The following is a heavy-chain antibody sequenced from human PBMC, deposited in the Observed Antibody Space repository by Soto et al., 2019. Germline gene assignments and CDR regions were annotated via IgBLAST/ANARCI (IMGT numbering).Heavy chain of an antibody. V-gene: IGHV3-23*01. D-gene: IGHD2-8*02. CDR2: ITGSSDYT. CDR3: AKEQTTGAHYALDY. J-gene: IGHJ4*02. Sequence: LRLSCEASGFIFSSYAMNWVRQAPGKGLQWVSSITGSSDYTSYIASVKGRFTISRDNSKNTLYPQMNSLRAEDTAVYFCAKEQTTGAHYALDYWGQGTLVTVSS. CDR1: GFIFSSYA.